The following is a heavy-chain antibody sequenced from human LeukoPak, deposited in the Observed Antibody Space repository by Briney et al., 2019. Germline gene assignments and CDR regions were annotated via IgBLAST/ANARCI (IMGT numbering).Heavy chain of an antibody. Sequence: ASVKVSCKASGGTFSSYAISWVRQAPGQGLEWMGGIIPIFGTANYAQKFQGRVTITTDESTSTAYMELSSLRSEDTAVCYCARGAELRPGGYFDYWGQGTLVTVSS. CDR1: GGTFSSYA. J-gene: IGHJ4*02. CDR2: IIPIFGTA. D-gene: IGHD1-26*01. CDR3: ARGAELRPGGYFDY. V-gene: IGHV1-69*05.